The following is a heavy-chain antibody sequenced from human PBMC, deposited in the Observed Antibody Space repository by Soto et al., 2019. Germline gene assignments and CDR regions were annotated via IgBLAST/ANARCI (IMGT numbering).Heavy chain of an antibody. CDR1: GFTFSSYG. D-gene: IGHD6-19*01. J-gene: IGHJ4*02. CDR2: ISYDGNTK. V-gene: IGHV3-30*18. CDR3: AKEREQWLVGSFDY. Sequence: QVPLVESGGGVVQPGRSLRLSCAASGFTFSSYGMHWVRQAPGKGLEWVAVISYDGNTKYYAASVKGRFTISRDNSKNTLFLQMNSLRAEDTAVYSCAKEREQWLVGSFDYWGQGTLVTVSS.